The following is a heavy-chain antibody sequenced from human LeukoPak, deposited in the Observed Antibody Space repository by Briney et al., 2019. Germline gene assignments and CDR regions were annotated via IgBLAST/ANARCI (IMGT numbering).Heavy chain of an antibody. V-gene: IGHV1-18*01. Sequence: GASVKVSRKASGYTFTSYGISWVRQAPGQGLEWMGWISAYNGNTNYAQKLQGRVTMTTDTSTSTAYMELRSLKSDDTAVYYCASLKNYYDSSGYLVTDAFDIWGQGTMVTVSS. CDR2: ISAYNGNT. CDR1: GYTFTSYG. J-gene: IGHJ3*02. CDR3: ASLKNYYDSSGYLVTDAFDI. D-gene: IGHD3-22*01.